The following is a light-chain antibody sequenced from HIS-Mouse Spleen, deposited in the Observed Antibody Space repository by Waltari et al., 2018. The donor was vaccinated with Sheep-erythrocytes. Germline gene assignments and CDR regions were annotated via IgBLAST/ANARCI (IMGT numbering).Light chain of an antibody. V-gene: IGKV4-1*01. CDR1: QSVLYSSNNKNY. CDR3: QQYYSTPFT. J-gene: IGKJ3*01. CDR2: WAS. Sequence: DIVMTQSPDSLAVSLGERATINCKSSQSVLYSSNNKNYLALYQQKPGQPPKLLIYWASTRESGVPDRFSGSGSGTDFTLTISSLQAEDVEVYYCQQYYSTPFTFGPGTKVDIK.